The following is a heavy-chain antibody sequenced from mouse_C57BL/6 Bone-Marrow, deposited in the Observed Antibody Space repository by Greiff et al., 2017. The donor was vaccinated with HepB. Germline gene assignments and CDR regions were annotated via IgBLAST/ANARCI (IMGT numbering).Heavy chain of an antibody. D-gene: IGHD1-1*01. CDR3: ARGGLITTVVASFDY. CDR1: GYTFTSYW. CDR2: IYPGSGST. J-gene: IGHJ2*01. V-gene: IGHV1-55*01. Sequence: QVQLQQSGAELVKPGASVKMSCKASGYTFTSYWITWVKQRPGQGLEWIGDIYPGSGSTNYNEKFKSKATLTVDTSSSTAYMQLSSLTSEDSAVYYCARGGLITTVVASFDYWGQGTTLTVSS.